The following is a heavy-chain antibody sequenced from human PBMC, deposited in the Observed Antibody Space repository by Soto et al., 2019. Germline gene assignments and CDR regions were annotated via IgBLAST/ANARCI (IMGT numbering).Heavy chain of an antibody. V-gene: IGHV1-3*01. Sequence: ASVKVSCTASGYTFTIYAMHWVRQAPGQRLEWMGWINAGNGNTKYSQKFQGRVTITRDTSASTAYMELSSLRSEDTAVYYCARSILVVTALDYRGLGTLFTVAS. D-gene: IGHD2-21*02. CDR1: GYTFTIYA. CDR3: ARSILVVTALDY. CDR2: INAGNGNT. J-gene: IGHJ4*02.